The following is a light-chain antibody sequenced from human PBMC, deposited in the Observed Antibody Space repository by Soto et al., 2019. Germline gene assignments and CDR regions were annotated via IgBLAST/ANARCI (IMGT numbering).Light chain of an antibody. J-gene: IGKJ1*01. Sequence: MTQSPSSLSASVGDRVTITCQASQDISDTLAWYQQKPGQAPRLLIYGASTRAPGFPARFSGSGSGTDFTLTISSLQSEDFAVYYCQQYNNWPWTFGQGTTGDIK. CDR2: GAS. CDR3: QQYNNWPWT. CDR1: QDISDT. V-gene: IGKV3-15*01.